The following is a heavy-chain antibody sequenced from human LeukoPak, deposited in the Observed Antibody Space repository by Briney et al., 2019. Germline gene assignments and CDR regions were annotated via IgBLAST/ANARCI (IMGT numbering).Heavy chain of an antibody. Sequence: ASVKVSCKASGYTFTGYYVHWVRQAPGQGLEWMRWINTNSGATNYAQKFQGRVTMTRDTSISTAYMELNSLRSDDTALYYCTKPQPGAFEIWGQGTMITVSS. D-gene: IGHD2-2*01. V-gene: IGHV1-2*02. CDR2: INTNSGAT. CDR3: TKPQPGAFEI. CDR1: GYTFTGYY. J-gene: IGHJ3*02.